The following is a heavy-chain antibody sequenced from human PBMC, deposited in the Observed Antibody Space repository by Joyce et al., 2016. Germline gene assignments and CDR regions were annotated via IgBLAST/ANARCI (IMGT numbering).Heavy chain of an antibody. V-gene: IGHV5-51*01. Sequence: EVQLVQSGAEVKKPGESLKISCKGSGYRFSSYWIGWVRQKPGKGLEWMVIISPGDSDTKYSPSFRGQVTFSVDTSTNTAYLQWSSLKASDTAMYYCARHQKPDLGDIWGQGTLVTVSS. D-gene: IGHD1-14*01. CDR2: ISPGDSDT. CDR3: ARHQKPDLGDI. J-gene: IGHJ4*02. CDR1: GYRFSSYW.